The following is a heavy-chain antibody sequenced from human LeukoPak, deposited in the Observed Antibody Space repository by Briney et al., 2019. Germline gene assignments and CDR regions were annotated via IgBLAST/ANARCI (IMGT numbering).Heavy chain of an antibody. J-gene: IGHJ4*02. V-gene: IGHV3-7*01. Sequence: PGGSLRLSCAASGFTLSSYWMSWVRQAPGKGLEWVANIKQDGSEKYYVDSVKGRYTISRDNAKNSLYLQMNSLRAEDTAVYYCAREGSNGGYDYWGQGTLVTVAS. D-gene: IGHD2-8*01. CDR1: GFTLSSYW. CDR3: AREGSNGGYDY. CDR2: IKQDGSEK.